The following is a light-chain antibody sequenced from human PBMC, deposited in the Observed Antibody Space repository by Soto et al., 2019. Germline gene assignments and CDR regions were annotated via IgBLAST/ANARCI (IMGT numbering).Light chain of an antibody. CDR1: RYIRSG. CDR2: VAS. Sequence: IQMTQSPSTLSASVGDRVTITCRASRYIRSGLSWYQQRPGQAPRVLIYVASNLHSGVPSRFSGSGYGTDFTLTISSLQPEDFAAYYCLQDYNYPWTFGQGTKVDIK. CDR3: LQDYNYPWT. V-gene: IGKV1-6*01. J-gene: IGKJ1*01.